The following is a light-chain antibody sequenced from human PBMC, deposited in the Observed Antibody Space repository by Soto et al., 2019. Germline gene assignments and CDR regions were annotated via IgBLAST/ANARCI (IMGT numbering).Light chain of an antibody. V-gene: IGKV3-15*01. CDR3: QQYNNWPPTWT. CDR1: QSVSSN. Sequence: EIVMTQSPATLSVSPGERATLSCRASQSVSSNLAWYQQKPGQAPRLLIYGASTRATGIPARFGGSGSGTEFTLTISSLQSEDFVVYFCQQYNNWPPTWTFGQGTKVEIK. J-gene: IGKJ1*01. CDR2: GAS.